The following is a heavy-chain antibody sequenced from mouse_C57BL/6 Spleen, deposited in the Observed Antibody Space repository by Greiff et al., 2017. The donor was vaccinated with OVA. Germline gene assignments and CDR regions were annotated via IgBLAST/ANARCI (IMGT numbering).Heavy chain of an antibody. J-gene: IGHJ2*01. CDR1: GYTFTDYY. D-gene: IGHD1-1*01. Sequence: EVQLQQSGPELVKPGASVKISCKASGYTFTDYYMNWVKQSHGKSLEWIGDINPNNGGTSYNQKFKGKATLTVDKSSSTAYMELRSLTSEDSAVYYCARLEYYGYYFDYWGQGTTLTVSS. CDR2: INPNNGGT. V-gene: IGHV1-26*01. CDR3: ARLEYYGYYFDY.